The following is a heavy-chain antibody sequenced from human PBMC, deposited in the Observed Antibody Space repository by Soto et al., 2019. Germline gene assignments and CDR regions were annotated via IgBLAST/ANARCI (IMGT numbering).Heavy chain of an antibody. D-gene: IGHD3-10*01. CDR1: GFTFSSYS. CDR2: ISSSSSTI. Sequence: GGSLRLSCAASGFTFSSYSMNWVRQAPGKGLEWVSYISSSSSTIYYADSVKGRFTISRDNAKNSLYLQMNSLRAEDTAVYYCARDGVLLWFGELSYFDYWGQGTLVTVSS. V-gene: IGHV3-48*01. J-gene: IGHJ4*02. CDR3: ARDGVLLWFGELSYFDY.